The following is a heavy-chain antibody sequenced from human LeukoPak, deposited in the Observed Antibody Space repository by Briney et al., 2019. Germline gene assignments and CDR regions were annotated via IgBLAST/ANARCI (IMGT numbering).Heavy chain of an antibody. Sequence: SGTLSLTCAVSGGSISTTNWWNWVRQPPGKGLEWIGESYHTGSTNYNPSLKSRVTISVDKSKNQFSLKLSSVTAADTAVYYCARVRTSTNLNWFDPWGQGTLVTVSS. CDR2: SYHTGST. V-gene: IGHV4-4*02. CDR1: GGSISTTNW. J-gene: IGHJ5*02. CDR3: ARVRTSTNLNWFDP. D-gene: IGHD2-2*01.